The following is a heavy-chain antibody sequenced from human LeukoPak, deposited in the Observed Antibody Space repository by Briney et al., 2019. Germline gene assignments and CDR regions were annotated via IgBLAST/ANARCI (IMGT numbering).Heavy chain of an antibody. Sequence: GGSLRLSCAAAGFTFSSYAMSWVRQAPGKGLEWVSAISGSGGRTYYADSVKGRLPISRDNSKNTLYLQMNSLRAEDPAVYYCAKEVRITIFGVAHYWGQGTLVTVSS. CDR1: GFTFSSYA. D-gene: IGHD3-3*01. J-gene: IGHJ4*02. CDR3: AKEVRITIFGVAHY. V-gene: IGHV3-23*01. CDR2: ISGSGGRT.